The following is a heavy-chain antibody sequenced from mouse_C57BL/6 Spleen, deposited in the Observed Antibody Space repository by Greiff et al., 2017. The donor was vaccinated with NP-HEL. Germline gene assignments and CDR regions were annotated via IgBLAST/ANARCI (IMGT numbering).Heavy chain of an antibody. CDR2: IYPGSGST. CDR1: GYTFTSYW. V-gene: IGHV1-55*01. J-gene: IGHJ3*01. D-gene: IGHD1-1*01. CDR3: ARGSTVVATRGFAY. Sequence: VQLQQPGAELVKPGASVKMSCKASGYTFTSYWITWVKQRPGQGLEWIGDIYPGSGSTNYNEKFKSKATLTVDTSSSTAYMQLSSLTSEDSAVYYCARGSTVVATRGFAYWGQGTPVTVSA.